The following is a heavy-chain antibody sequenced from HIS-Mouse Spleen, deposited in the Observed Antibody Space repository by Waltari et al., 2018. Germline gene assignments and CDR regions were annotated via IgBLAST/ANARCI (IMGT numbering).Heavy chain of an antibody. CDR3: AKFAITGDYNY. Sequence: QVQLVESGGGVVQPGRSLRLSCAASGFTFSSHAMPWARQAPGKGLEWVAVISYDGSNKYYADSVKGRFTISRDNSKNTLYLQMNSLRAEDTAVYYCAKFAITGDYNYWGQGTLVTVSS. V-gene: IGHV3-30-3*01. J-gene: IGHJ4*02. CDR2: ISYDGSNK. D-gene: IGHD7-27*01. CDR1: GFTFSSHA.